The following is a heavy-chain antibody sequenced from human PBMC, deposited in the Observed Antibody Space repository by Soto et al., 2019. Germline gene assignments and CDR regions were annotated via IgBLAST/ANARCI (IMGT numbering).Heavy chain of an antibody. J-gene: IGHJ5*02. CDR2: IYYSGST. CDR1: GGSISSGGYY. V-gene: IGHV4-31*03. Sequence: PSETLSLTCTVSGGSISSGGYYWSWIRQHPGKGLEWIGYIYYSGSTYFNPSLKSRVTISVDTSKNQFFLKLSSVTAADTAVYYCARDLAPGIAAAGHVSNWFDPWGQGTLVTVSS. CDR3: ARDLAPGIAAAGHVSNWFDP. D-gene: IGHD6-13*01.